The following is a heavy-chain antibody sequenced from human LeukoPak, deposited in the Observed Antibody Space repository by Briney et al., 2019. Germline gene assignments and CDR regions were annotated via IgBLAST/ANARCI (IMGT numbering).Heavy chain of an antibody. CDR2: ISAYNGNA. D-gene: IGHD4-17*01. V-gene: IGHV1-18*04. CDR3: ARHFRTVTTLYYFDY. Sequence: GASVKVSCKASGYTFTSYYMHWVRQAPGQGLEWMGWISAYNGNANYAQKLQGRVTMTTDTSTSTAYMELRSLRSDDTAVYYCARHFRTVTTLYYFDYWGQGTLVTVSS. CDR1: GYTFTSYY. J-gene: IGHJ4*02.